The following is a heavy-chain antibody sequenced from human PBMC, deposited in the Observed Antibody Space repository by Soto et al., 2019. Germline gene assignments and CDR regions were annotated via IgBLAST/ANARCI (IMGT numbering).Heavy chain of an antibody. CDR1: GYTLTELS. J-gene: IGHJ5*02. Sequence: ASVKVSCKVSGYTLTELSMHWVRQAPGKGLEWMGGFDPEDGETIYAQKFQGRVTMTEDTSTDTAYMELNSLRSEDTAVYYCATIIAAAGTWWFDPWGQGTLVTVST. CDR2: FDPEDGET. CDR3: ATIIAAAGTWWFDP. V-gene: IGHV1-24*01. D-gene: IGHD6-13*01.